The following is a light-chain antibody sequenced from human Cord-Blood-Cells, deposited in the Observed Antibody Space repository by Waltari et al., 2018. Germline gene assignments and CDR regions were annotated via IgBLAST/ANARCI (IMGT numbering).Light chain of an antibody. CDR1: QSVSNN. Sequence: EIVMTQSPAPLSVSPGASATLSCRASQSVSNNLAWYQQKPGQAPRLLIYGASTSATGMPARFSGRGSGTEFTLTISSMQSEDFAVYYWQKYNNWPPFTFGPGTKVDIK. J-gene: IGKJ3*01. V-gene: IGKV3-15*01. CDR2: GAS. CDR3: QKYNNWPPFT.